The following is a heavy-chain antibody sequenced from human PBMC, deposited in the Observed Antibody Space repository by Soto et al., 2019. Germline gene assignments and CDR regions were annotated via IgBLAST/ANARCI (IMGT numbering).Heavy chain of an antibody. CDR1: GYTFTSYA. CDR3: AAAYYYDSSGYQAHYYYYGMDV. D-gene: IGHD3-22*01. V-gene: IGHV1-58*02. CDR2: IVVGSGNT. Sequence: ASVKVSCKASGYTFTSYAMHWVRQAPGQRLEWIRWIVVGSGNTNYAQKFQERVTITRDMSTSTAYMELSSLRSEDTAVYYCAAAYYYDSSGYQAHYYYYGMDVWGQGTTVTVSS. J-gene: IGHJ6*02.